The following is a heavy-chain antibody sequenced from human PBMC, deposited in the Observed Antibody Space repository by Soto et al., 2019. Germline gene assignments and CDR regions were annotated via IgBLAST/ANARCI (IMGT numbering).Heavy chain of an antibody. Sequence: PGGSLRLSCAASGFTFSNYAMTWVRQAPGKGLEWVSTITDTGGDTKYADSVRGRFTMSRDNSKKTLYLQMNSLRVEDSALYYCARGSTDSYPGSRIFDFWGRGTLVTVSS. V-gene: IGHV3-23*01. CDR3: ARGSTDSYPGSRIFDF. CDR2: ITDTGGDT. CDR1: GFTFSNYA. J-gene: IGHJ4*02. D-gene: IGHD3-10*01.